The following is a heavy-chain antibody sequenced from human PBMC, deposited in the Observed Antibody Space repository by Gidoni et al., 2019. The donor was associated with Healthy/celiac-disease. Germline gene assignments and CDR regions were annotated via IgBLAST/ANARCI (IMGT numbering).Heavy chain of an antibody. CDR3: ARVGSGWFGESTIDY. Sequence: QVQLQESGPGLVKPSGPLSLTCAVSGGSIRSSNWWSWVRQPPGKGLEWIGEIYHSGSTNYNPSLKSRVTISVDKSKNQFSLKLSSVTAADTAVYYCARVGSGWFGESTIDYWGQGTLVTVSS. V-gene: IGHV4-4*02. D-gene: IGHD3-10*01. CDR2: IYHSGST. CDR1: GGSIRSSNW. J-gene: IGHJ4*02.